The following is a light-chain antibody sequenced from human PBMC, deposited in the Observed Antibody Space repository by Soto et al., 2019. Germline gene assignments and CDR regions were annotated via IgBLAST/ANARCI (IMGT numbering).Light chain of an antibody. CDR1: QSVSSN. Sequence: EIVMTQSPATLSVSPGERATLSCRASQSVSSNLAWYQQKPGQAPRHLIYGASTRATGIPARFSGSGSGTEFTLTISSLPSEDFAVYYCQQYNNWPRTFGQGTKVEIK. CDR2: GAS. J-gene: IGKJ1*01. CDR3: QQYNNWPRT. V-gene: IGKV3-15*01.